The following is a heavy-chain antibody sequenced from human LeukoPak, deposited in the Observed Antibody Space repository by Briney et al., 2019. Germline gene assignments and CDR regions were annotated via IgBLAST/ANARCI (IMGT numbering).Heavy chain of an antibody. D-gene: IGHD5-12*01. J-gene: IGHJ4*02. CDR3: ARGGYQHYALVDY. CDR2: ISGSGTFT. V-gene: IGHV3-11*05. CDR1: GGSISSSSYY. Sequence: LSLTCTVSGGSISSSSYYWGWIRQAPGKGLEWVSHISGSGTFTNYADSVKGRFTISRDNAGNSLHLQMNSLRAEDSAMYYCARGGYQHYALVDYWGQGTLATVSS.